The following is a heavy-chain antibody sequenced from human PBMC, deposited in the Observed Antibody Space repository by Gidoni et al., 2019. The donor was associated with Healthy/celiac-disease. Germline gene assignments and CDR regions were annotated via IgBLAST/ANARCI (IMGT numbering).Heavy chain of an antibody. D-gene: IGHD3-22*01. CDR1: GGSFSGYY. CDR3: ARMNYYDSSGYYLLDY. Sequence: QVQLQQWGAGLLKPSETLSLTCDVYGGSFSGYYRSWIRQPPGKGLEWIGEINHSGSTNYNPSLKSRVTISVDTSKNQFSLKLSSVTAADTAVYYCARMNYYDSSGYYLLDYWGQGTLVTVSS. V-gene: IGHV4-34*01. J-gene: IGHJ4*02. CDR2: INHSGST.